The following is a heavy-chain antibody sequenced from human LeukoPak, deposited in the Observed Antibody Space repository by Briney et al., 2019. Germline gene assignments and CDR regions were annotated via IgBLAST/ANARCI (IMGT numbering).Heavy chain of an antibody. CDR1: GDSVSSNSAA. J-gene: IGHJ4*02. V-gene: IGHV6-1*01. D-gene: IGHD6-19*01. CDR3: ARAEYSSGFKHFDY. CDR2: TYYRSKWYN. Sequence: SQTLSLICAISGDSVSSNSAAWNWIRQSPSRGLEWLVRTYYRSKWYNDYAVSVKSRITINPDTSKNQFSLQLNSVTPEDTAVYYCARAEYSSGFKHFDYWGQGTLVTVSS.